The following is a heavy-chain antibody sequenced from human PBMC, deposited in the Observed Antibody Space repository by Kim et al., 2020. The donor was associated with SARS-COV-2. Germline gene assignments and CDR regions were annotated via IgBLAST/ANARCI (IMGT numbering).Heavy chain of an antibody. V-gene: IGHV5-10-1*01. CDR3: ARQARYSSSWYNPDYYYYYGMDV. CDR2: IDPSDSYT. D-gene: IGHD6-13*01. J-gene: IGHJ6*02. Sequence: SWVRQMPGKGLEWMGRIDPSDSYTNYSPSFQGHVTISADKSISTAYLQWSSLKASDTAMYYCARQARYSSSWYNPDYYYYYGMDVWGQGTKVT.